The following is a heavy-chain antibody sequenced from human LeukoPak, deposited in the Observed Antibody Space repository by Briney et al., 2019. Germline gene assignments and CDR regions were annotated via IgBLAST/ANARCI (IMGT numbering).Heavy chain of an antibody. Sequence: SGGSLRLSCAASGFTFSSYAMSWVRQAPGKGLEWVSAISGSGGSTYYADSVKGRFTISRDNSKNTLYLQMNSLRAEDTAVYYCAKGRLTMIVAHGWFDPWGQGTLVTVSS. CDR1: GFTFSSYA. D-gene: IGHD3-22*01. CDR3: AKGRLTMIVAHGWFDP. J-gene: IGHJ5*02. V-gene: IGHV3-23*01. CDR2: ISGSGGST.